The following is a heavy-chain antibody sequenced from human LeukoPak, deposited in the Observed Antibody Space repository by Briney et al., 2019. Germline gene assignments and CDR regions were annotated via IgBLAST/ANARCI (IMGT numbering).Heavy chain of an antibody. CDR2: ISYDGSNK. CDR1: GFTFSSYG. V-gene: IGHV3-30*18. Sequence: PGGSLRLSCAASGFTFSSYGMHWVRQAPGKGLEWVAVISYDGSNKYYADSVKGRFTISRDNSKNTLYLQMNSLRAEDTAVYYCAKDWMTTVIYHFDYWGQGTLVTVSS. D-gene: IGHD4-17*01. CDR3: AKDWMTTVIYHFDY. J-gene: IGHJ4*02.